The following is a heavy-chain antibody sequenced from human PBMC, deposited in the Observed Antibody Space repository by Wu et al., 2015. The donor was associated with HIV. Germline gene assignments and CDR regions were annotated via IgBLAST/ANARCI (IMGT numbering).Heavy chain of an antibody. CDR2: INPNSGGT. V-gene: IGHV1-2*02. J-gene: IGHJ1*01. D-gene: IGHD6-13*01. CDR3: AREIAAAGANSPEYFQH. CDR1: GGTFSRNA. Sequence: QVQLVQSEAEVKKPGSSVKVSCKGSGGTFSRNAISWVRQAPGQGLEWMGWINPNSGGTNYAQKFQGRVTMTRDTSISTAYMELSRLRSDDTAVYYCAREIAAAGANSPEYFQHWGQGTLVTVSS.